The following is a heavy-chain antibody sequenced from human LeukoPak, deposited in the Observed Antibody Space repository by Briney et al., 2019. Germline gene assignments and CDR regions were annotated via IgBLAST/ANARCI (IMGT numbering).Heavy chain of an antibody. Sequence: GGSLRLSCAASGFTFSSYGMHWVRQAPGKGLEWVAFIRYDGSNKYYADSVKGRFTISRDSSKNTLYLQMNSLRAEDTAVYYCAKDLFFGVVMHRSGFDYWGQGTLVTVSS. CDR1: GFTFSSYG. CDR3: AKDLFFGVVMHRSGFDY. CDR2: IRYDGSNK. V-gene: IGHV3-30*02. J-gene: IGHJ4*02. D-gene: IGHD3-3*01.